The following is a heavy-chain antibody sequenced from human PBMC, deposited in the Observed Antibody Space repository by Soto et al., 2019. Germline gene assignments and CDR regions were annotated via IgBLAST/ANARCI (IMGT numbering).Heavy chain of an antibody. CDR1: GGSFSGYY. CDR2: INHSGST. CDR3: SRAFSGSFDY. V-gene: IGHV4-34*01. J-gene: IGHJ4*02. D-gene: IGHD1-26*01. Sequence: PSETLSLTCAVYGGSFSGYYWSWIRQPPGKGLEWIGEINHSGSTNYNPSLKSRVTISVDTSKNQFSLKLSSVTAADTAVYYCSRAFSGSFDYWGQGTLVTSPQ.